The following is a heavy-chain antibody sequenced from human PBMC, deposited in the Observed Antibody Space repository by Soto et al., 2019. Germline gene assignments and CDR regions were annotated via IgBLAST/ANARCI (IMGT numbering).Heavy chain of an antibody. CDR1: GGTFSSYA. CDR3: ARVLTVWDSGSYPTYDQPYFDY. D-gene: IGHD1-26*01. J-gene: IGHJ4*02. Sequence: GASVKVSCKASGGTFSSYAISWVRQAPGQGLEWMGGIIPIFGTANYAQKFQGRVTITADESTSTAYMELSSLRSEDTAVYYCARVLTVWDSGSYPTYDQPYFDYWGQGTLVTVSS. V-gene: IGHV1-69*13. CDR2: IIPIFGTA.